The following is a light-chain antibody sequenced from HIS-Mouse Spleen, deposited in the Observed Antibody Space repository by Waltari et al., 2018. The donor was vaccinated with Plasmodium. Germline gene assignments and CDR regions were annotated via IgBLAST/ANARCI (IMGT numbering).Light chain of an antibody. CDR3: QVWDSSSDHRV. Sequence: SYVLPQPPSVSVAPGQTARITCGGNNIGSKRAPWYQQKPGQAPVLVVYDDSDRPSGIPERFSGSNSGNTATLTISRVEAGDEADYYCQVWDSSSDHRVFGGGTKLTVL. CDR1: NIGSKR. V-gene: IGLV3-21*02. J-gene: IGLJ3*02. CDR2: DDS.